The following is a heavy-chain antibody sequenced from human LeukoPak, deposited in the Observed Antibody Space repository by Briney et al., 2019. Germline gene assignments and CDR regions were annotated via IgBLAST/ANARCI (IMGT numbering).Heavy chain of an antibody. CDR3: STVEHF. CDR1: GLTLSGYW. Sequence: HAGGSLRLSCSASGLTLSGYWMHWVRQIPGKGLVWVSRIDNDGSGTSYADSVKGRFTISRDDVKNMLYLQMNSLRVEDTGLYYCSTVEHFWGQGTLVTVSS. J-gene: IGHJ4*02. V-gene: IGHV3-74*01. D-gene: IGHD1/OR15-1a*01. CDR2: IDNDGSGT.